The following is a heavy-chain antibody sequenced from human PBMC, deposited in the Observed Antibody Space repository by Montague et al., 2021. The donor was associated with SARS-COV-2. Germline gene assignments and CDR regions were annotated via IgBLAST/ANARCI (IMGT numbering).Heavy chain of an antibody. CDR2: ISTIGGSR. Sequence: SLRLSCAASGFSFSNYAMHWVRQAPGKGLEYVSGISTIGGSRYYTDSVKGRFTISRDNSKNVVFLQMDSLRSEDMAVYYCARGGTCPHYFFDSWGQGALVTVSS. D-gene: IGHD1-26*01. J-gene: IGHJ4*02. V-gene: IGHV3-64*02. CDR3: ARGGTCPHYFFDS. CDR1: GFSFSNYA.